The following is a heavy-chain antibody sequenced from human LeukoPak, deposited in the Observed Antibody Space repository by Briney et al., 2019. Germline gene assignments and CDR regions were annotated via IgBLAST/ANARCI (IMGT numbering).Heavy chain of an antibody. D-gene: IGHD6-25*01. CDR1: GYTFTRYY. CDR2: INPSGGST. Sequence: GASVKVSCKASGYTFTRYYIHWVRQAPGQGLEWLGIINPSGGSTSNTQKFQGRVTMTTDMSTSTVYMGLSSLRSEDTAVYYCARALAAAAGRRAGMMGDWGQGTLVTVSS. J-gene: IGHJ4*02. CDR3: ARALAAAAGRRAGMMGD. V-gene: IGHV1-46*01.